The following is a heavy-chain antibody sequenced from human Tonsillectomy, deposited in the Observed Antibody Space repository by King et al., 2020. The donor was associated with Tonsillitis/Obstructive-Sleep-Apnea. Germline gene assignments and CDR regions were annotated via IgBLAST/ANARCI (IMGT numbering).Heavy chain of an antibody. CDR2: IYYSGST. CDR3: ARQAYSSTWHGERYFDY. CDR1: GGSISSSTYY. J-gene: IGHJ4*02. D-gene: IGHD6-13*01. Sequence: QLQESGPGLVKPSETLSLTCTVSGGSISSSTYYWGWIRQPPGKGLEWIGSIYYSGSTHYNPSLKSRVTISVDTSKNQFPLKLTSVTAADTAVYYCARQAYSSTWHGERYFDYWGQGTLVTVSS. V-gene: IGHV4-39*01.